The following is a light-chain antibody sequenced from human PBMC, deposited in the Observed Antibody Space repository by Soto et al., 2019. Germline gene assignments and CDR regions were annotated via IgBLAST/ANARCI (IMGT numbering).Light chain of an antibody. CDR1: SSDFRSHNL. J-gene: IGLJ1*01. CDR3: CSYAGSSTAPSV. Sequence: SVPTQPGSMTWSPGEPTTISCTGTSSDFRSHNLVGWYQQHPGKAPKLMIYEGSNRPSGVSNRLSVSKSGNTASLTISGLQAEEEADYYCCSYAGSSTAPSVIGTGTKVTVL. V-gene: IGLV2-23*01. CDR2: EGS.